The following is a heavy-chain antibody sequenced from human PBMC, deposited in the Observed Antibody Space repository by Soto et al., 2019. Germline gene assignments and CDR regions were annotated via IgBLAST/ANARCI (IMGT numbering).Heavy chain of an antibody. Sequence: ASVKVSCKASGYTFTSYYMHWVRQAPGQGLEWMGIINPSGGSTSYAQKFQGRVTMTRDTSTSTVYMELSSLRSEDTAVYYCARFGDSSGYFHSTPFDYWGQGTLVTVSS. CDR1: GYTFTSYY. CDR3: ARFGDSSGYFHSTPFDY. J-gene: IGHJ4*02. D-gene: IGHD3-22*01. V-gene: IGHV1-46*01. CDR2: INPSGGST.